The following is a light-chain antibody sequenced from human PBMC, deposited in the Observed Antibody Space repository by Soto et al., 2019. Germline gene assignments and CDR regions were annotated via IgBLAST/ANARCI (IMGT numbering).Light chain of an antibody. CDR1: QSVNDH. CDR3: QQRTNWPLT. Sequence: EIVLTQSPATLSLSPGDRATLSCRASQSVNDHFAWYQQKPGQPPRLLIYDASNRATGVPVRFSGSGSGTDFTLTISSLESEDSAVYYCQQRTNWPLTFGGGTKVEIK. CDR2: DAS. V-gene: IGKV3-11*01. J-gene: IGKJ4*01.